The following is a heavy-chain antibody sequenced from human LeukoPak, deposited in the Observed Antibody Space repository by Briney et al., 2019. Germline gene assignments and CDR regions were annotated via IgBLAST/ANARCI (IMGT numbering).Heavy chain of an antibody. V-gene: IGHV4-34*01. D-gene: IGHD3-3*01. J-gene: IGHJ4*02. CDR2: INHSGST. Sequence: SETLSLTCAVYGGSFSGYYWSWIRQPPGKGLEWIGEINHSGSTNYNPSLKSRVTISVDTSKNQFSLKLSSVTAADTAVYYCASSPLEWLPIPDYWGQGTLVTVSS. CDR1: GGSFSGYY. CDR3: ASSPLEWLPIPDY.